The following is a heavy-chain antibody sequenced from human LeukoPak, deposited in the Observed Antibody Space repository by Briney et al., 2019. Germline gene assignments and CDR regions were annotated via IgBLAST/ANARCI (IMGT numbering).Heavy chain of an antibody. CDR1: GVSISSYY. Sequence: SETLSLTCTVSGVSISSYYWSWLRQPPGKGLEWLGDIYYSGSTKYNPSLKSRVTISVDTSKNQFSLKLSSVTAADTAVYYCARGLGGSYWSYNWFDPWGQGTLVTVSS. CDR3: ARGLGGSYWSYNWFDP. CDR2: IYYSGST. V-gene: IGHV4-59*01. D-gene: IGHD1-26*01. J-gene: IGHJ5*02.